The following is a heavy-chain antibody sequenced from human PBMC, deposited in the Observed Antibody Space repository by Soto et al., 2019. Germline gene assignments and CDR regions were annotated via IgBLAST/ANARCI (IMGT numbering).Heavy chain of an antibody. Sequence: QVQLVESGGGLVKAGGSLRLSCAASGFIFSDYYMTWIRQAPGKGLEWLSCSSNRDRSTYYADSVKDRFVVSKDNAKNLVYLQMNSLRAEDTAVYFCARAWKREKFGGMSMSKGLDVWGQGTTVTVSS. CDR1: GFIFSDYY. CDR3: ARAWKREKFGGMSMSKGLDV. V-gene: IGHV3-11*01. J-gene: IGHJ6*02. D-gene: IGHD3-3*01. CDR2: SSNRDRST.